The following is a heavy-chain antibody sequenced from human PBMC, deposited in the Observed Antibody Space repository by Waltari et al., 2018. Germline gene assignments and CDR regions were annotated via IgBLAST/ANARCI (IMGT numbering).Heavy chain of an antibody. J-gene: IGHJ4*02. D-gene: IGHD3-3*01. Sequence: QVQLVQSGAEVKKPGASVKVSCKASGYTLTGYYMHWVRQAPGQRFEWMGWINPNSSATNYAQQFQGRVAMTRHTSISTAYMELSRLRSDDTAVYYCAIDAYFWSGHFDYWGQGTLVTVSS. CDR1: GYTLTGYY. CDR2: INPNSSAT. CDR3: AIDAYFWSGHFDY. V-gene: IGHV1-2*02.